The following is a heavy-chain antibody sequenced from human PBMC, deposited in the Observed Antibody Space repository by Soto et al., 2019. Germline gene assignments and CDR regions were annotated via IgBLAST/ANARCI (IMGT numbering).Heavy chain of an antibody. V-gene: IGHV3-23*01. CDR2: ITGSGRDT. J-gene: IGHJ4*02. CDR3: AKLGSSSWSPHYYFDY. CDR1: GFTFYTYA. Sequence: EVQVLESGGGLVQPGGSLRLSCAASGFTFYTYAMAWVRQAPGKGLGGVSAITGSGRDTYYVDSVKGRFTISRDNSENTLYLQMNSLRAEDTAIYYCAKLGSSSWSPHYYFDYWGQGTLVTVSS. D-gene: IGHD2-2*01.